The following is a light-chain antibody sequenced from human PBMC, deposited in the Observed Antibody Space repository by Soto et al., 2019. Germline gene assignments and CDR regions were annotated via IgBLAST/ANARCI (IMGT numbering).Light chain of an antibody. CDR2: DAS. J-gene: IGKJ5*01. CDR1: QGIRNY. V-gene: IGKV1-27*01. CDR3: QKYNSASIT. Sequence: DIQMTQSPSSLSASVGDRVTITCRASQGIRNYLAWYQQKPGKVPKLLIYDASTLQSGVPSRFSGSGSGTDFTLTISSLQPEDVATYYCQKYNSASITFGQGTRLEIK.